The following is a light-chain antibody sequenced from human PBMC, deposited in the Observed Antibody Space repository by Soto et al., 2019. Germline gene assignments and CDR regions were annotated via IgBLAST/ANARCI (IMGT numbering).Light chain of an antibody. CDR3: KSYAGSNTYV. CDR2: EDV. V-gene: IGLV2-8*01. Sequence: QSVLTQPPSASGSPGQSVTISCTGTKNDIAVYDFVSWYQHHPGKAPRLIIYEDVQRPSGVPDRFSGSKSGNTASLTVSGLQAADEADYFCKSYAGSNTYVFGSGTKVTVL. J-gene: IGLJ1*01. CDR1: KNDIAVYDF.